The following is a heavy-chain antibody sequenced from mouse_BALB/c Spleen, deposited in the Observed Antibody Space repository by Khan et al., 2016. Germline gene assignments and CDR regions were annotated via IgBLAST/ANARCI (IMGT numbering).Heavy chain of an antibody. Sequence: QVQLKESGPGLVAPSQSLSITCTASGFSLSNYGVHWVRQPPGKGLEWLGVIWAGGSTNYNSALMSRLSIRKDNSKCQVFLKMNSLQTVATATYYCARAEVFSGSSFADWYFDCWGAGTTVTVSS. CDR1: GFSLSNYG. CDR2: IWAGGST. CDR3: ARAEVFSGSSFADWYFDC. D-gene: IGHD1-1*01. V-gene: IGHV2-9*02. J-gene: IGHJ1*01.